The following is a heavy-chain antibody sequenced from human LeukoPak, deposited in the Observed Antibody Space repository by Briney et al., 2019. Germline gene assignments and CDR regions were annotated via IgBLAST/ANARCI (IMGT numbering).Heavy chain of an antibody. V-gene: IGHV4-34*01. CDR1: GGSFSGYY. Sequence: SETLSLTCAVYGGSFSGYYWSWIRQPPGKGLEWIGEINHSGSTNYNPSLKSRVTISVDTSKNQFSLKLSSVTAADTAVYYCARRYFDWLATFDYWGQGTLVTVSS. D-gene: IGHD3-9*01. CDR3: ARRYFDWLATFDY. J-gene: IGHJ4*02. CDR2: INHSGST.